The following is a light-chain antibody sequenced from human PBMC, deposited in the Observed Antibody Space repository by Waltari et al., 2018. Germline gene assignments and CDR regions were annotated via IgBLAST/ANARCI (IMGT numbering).Light chain of an antibody. J-gene: IGKJ1*01. CDR3: QQYYTVSRT. Sequence: DIVMTQSPDSLAVPLGERATINCRPRETILFNSNNKNYFAWYQQKAGQPPKLLVYWASTRESGVPDRFSGSGSGTDFTLTISSLQAEDVAVYYCQQYYTVSRTFGQGTRVEIK. CDR2: WAS. V-gene: IGKV4-1*01. CDR1: ETILFNSNNKNY.